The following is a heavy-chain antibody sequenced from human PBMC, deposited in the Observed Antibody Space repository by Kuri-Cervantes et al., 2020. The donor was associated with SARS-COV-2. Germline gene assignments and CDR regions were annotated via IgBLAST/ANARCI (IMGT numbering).Heavy chain of an antibody. CDR3: ARTHAGLSPYYFDY. CDR1: GGSISSYY. D-gene: IGHD2-8*01. Sequence: SETLSLTCTVSGGSISSYYWSWIRQPPGKGLEWIGSIYHSGSTYYNPSLKSRVTISVDTSKNQFSLKLSSVTAADTAVYYCARTHAGLSPYYFDYWGQGTLVTVSS. V-gene: IGHV4-59*08. J-gene: IGHJ4*02. CDR2: IYHSGST.